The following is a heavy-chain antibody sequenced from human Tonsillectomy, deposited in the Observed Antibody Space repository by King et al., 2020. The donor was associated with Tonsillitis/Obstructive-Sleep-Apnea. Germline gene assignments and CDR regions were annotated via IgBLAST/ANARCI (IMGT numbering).Heavy chain of an antibody. CDR1: GFTFSTYG. J-gene: IGHJ6*02. CDR2: ISYDGSNK. Sequence: VQLVESGGGVVQPGRSLRLSCAASGFTFSTYGMHWVRQAPGKGLEWVAVISYDGSNKNYEDSVKGRFTISRDNSKNMLYLQMNSLRAEDTAVYYCARAARGSSSPVDYYYGMDVWGQGTTVTVSS. V-gene: IGHV3-30*04. D-gene: IGHD5-18*01. CDR3: ARAARGSSSPVDYYYGMDV.